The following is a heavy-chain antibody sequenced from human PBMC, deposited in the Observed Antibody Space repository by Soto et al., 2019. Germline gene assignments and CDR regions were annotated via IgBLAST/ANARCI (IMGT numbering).Heavy chain of an antibody. V-gene: IGHV1-69*13. Sequence: EASVKVSCKTSGGTFSIYAISWVRQAPGQGLEWMGGIIPIFGTANYAQKFQGRVTITADESTSTAYMELSSLRSEDTAVYYCARHDCISTSCYYYYYYGMDVWGQGTTVTVS. J-gene: IGHJ6*02. CDR3: ARHDCISTSCYYYYYYGMDV. D-gene: IGHD2-2*01. CDR2: IIPIFGTA. CDR1: GGTFSIYA.